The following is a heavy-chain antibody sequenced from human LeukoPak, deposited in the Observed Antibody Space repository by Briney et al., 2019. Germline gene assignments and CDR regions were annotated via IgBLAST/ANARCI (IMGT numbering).Heavy chain of an antibody. CDR3: VGIAARAGPLSIDY. D-gene: IGHD6-6*01. V-gene: IGHV4-38-2*02. J-gene: IGHJ4*02. Sequence: NPSETLSLTCTVSGYSISSGYYWGWIRQPPGKGLEWIGSIYHSGSTYYNPSLKSRVTISVDTSKNQFSLKLSSVTAADTAVYYCVGIAARAGPLSIDYWGQGTLVTVSS. CDR1: GYSISSGYY. CDR2: IYHSGST.